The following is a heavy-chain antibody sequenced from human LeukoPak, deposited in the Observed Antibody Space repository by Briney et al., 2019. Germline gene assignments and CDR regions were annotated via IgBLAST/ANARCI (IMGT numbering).Heavy chain of an antibody. J-gene: IGHJ4*02. V-gene: IGHV4-59*01. CDR1: GGSISSYY. CDR2: IYYSGST. CDR3: ARVGSYYGSGIFIPYFDY. D-gene: IGHD3-10*01. Sequence: SETLSLTCTVSGGSISSYYWSWIRQPPGKGLEGIGYIYYSGSTNYNPSLKSRVTISVDTSKNQFSLKLSSVTAADTAVYYCARVGSYYGSGIFIPYFDYWGQGTLVTVSS.